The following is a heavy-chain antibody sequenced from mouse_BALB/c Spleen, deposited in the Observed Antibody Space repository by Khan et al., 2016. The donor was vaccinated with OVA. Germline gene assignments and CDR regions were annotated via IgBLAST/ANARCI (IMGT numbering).Heavy chain of an antibody. CDR1: GYTFTDYS. Sequence: QIQLVQSGPELKKPGETVKISCKASGYTFTDYSMHWVKQAPGKGLKWMGWINTETGEPTYADDFKGRFAFSLETSASTAYLQIHNLKNEDTATYVGARHYYGNYAAMVYWGQGTSVTVSS. V-gene: IGHV9-2-1*01. D-gene: IGHD2-1*01. CDR2: INTETGEP. J-gene: IGHJ4*01. CDR3: ARHYYGNYAAMVY.